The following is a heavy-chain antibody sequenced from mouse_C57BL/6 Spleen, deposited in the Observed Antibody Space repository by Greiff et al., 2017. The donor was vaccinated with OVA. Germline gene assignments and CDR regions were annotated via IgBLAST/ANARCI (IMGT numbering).Heavy chain of an antibody. J-gene: IGHJ2*01. CDR2: INPSTGGT. Sequence: VQLKQSGPELVKPGASVKISCKASGYSFTGYYMHWVKQSSEKSLEWIGEINPSTGGTSYNQKFKGKATLTVDKSSSTAYMQLKSLTSEDSAVYYCARALYDYDFYFDYWGQGTTLTVSS. CDR3: ARALYDYDFYFDY. CDR1: GYSFTGYY. D-gene: IGHD2-4*01. V-gene: IGHV1-43*01.